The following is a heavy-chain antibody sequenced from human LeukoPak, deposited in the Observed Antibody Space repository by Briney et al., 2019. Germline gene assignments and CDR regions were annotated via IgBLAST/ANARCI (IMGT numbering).Heavy chain of an antibody. J-gene: IGHJ4*02. CDR3: ARDSALGYASGTSDY. Sequence: GGSLRLSCAASGFTFSNSPMKWVRQAPGKGLEWVSSISGSRSYIYYADSVKGRFTISRDNAKNTLYLQMNSLRGEDTAVYYCARDSALGYASGTSDYWGQGTLVTVSS. CDR1: GFTFSNSP. V-gene: IGHV3-21*06. CDR2: ISGSRSYI. D-gene: IGHD6-19*01.